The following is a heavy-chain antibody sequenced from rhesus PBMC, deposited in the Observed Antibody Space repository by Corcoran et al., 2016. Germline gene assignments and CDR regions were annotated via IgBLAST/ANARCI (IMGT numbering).Heavy chain of an antibody. D-gene: IGHD3-28*01. J-gene: IGHJ4*01. Sequence: QLQLQESGPGLVKPSETLSLTCAVSVYSISGGYVWSCVRQPPGKGPEWLGYISYSGSTSYNPSLKSRFTISRDTSKSQLSLKLSSVTATDTAVYYWARGRDYYDSGYYNHFDYWGQGVLVTVSS. V-gene: IGHV4-122*02. CDR3: ARGRDYYDSGYYNHFDY. CDR2: ISYSGST. CDR1: VYSISGGYV.